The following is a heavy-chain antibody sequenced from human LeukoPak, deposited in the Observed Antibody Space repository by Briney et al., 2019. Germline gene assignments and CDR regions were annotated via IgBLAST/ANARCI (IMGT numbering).Heavy chain of an antibody. Sequence: SETLSLTCTVSGGSISSYYWSWIRQPPGKGLEWIGYIFYSGGTNYNPSLKSRVTISVDTSRNQFSLSLSSVTAADTAVYYCARGGSGYYYDFDYWGQGTLVTVPS. D-gene: IGHD3-22*01. J-gene: IGHJ4*02. CDR3: ARGGSGYYYDFDY. CDR1: GGSISSYY. CDR2: IFYSGGT. V-gene: IGHV4-59*01.